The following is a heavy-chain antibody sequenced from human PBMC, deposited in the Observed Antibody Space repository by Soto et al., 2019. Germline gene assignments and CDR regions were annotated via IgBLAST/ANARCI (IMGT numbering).Heavy chain of an antibody. Sequence: GGSLRLSCAASGFTFSDYYMSWIRQAPGKGLEWVSYISSSDSIVSYADSVKGRFTISRDNAKNSLYLQMNSLRAEDTAVYFCARDLGYYDSSGYFDYWGQGTLVTVSS. CDR2: ISSSDSIV. CDR1: GFTFSDYY. CDR3: ARDLGYYDSSGYFDY. V-gene: IGHV3-11*01. J-gene: IGHJ4*02. D-gene: IGHD3-22*01.